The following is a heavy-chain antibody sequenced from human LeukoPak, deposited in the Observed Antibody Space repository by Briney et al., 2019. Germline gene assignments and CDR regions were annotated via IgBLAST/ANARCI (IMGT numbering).Heavy chain of an antibody. J-gene: IGHJ3*02. CDR1: GGSFSSYY. D-gene: IGHD2-15*01. Sequence: PSETLSLTCTVSGGSFSSYYWSWVRQTPGQGLEWIGYVYYGGTTSYSPSLKSRVTMSIDRSKNEFSLTLFSVTAADTGNYYCARDCTGGSCYPPAGGFDIWGQGTKVTVSS. CDR2: VYYGGTT. V-gene: IGHV4-59*01. CDR3: ARDCTGGSCYPPAGGFDI.